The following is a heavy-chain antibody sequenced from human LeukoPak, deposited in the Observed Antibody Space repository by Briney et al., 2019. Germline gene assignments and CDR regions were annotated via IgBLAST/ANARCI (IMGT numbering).Heavy chain of an antibody. V-gene: IGHV3-21*01. CDR3: ASHYGDYVWGHF. CDR1: GFTFSSYS. CDR2: ISSSSSYI. D-gene: IGHD4-17*01. J-gene: IGHJ4*02. Sequence: KPGGSLRLSCAASGFTFSSYSMNWVRQAPGKGLEWVSSISSSSSYIYYADSVKGRFTISRDNAKNSLYLEMNSLRAEDTAVYYCASHYGDYVWGHFWGQGTLVTVSS.